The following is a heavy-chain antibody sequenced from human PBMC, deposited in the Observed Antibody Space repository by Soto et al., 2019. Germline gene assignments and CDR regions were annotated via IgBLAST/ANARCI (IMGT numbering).Heavy chain of an antibody. Sequence: EVQLEESGGGLVQPGGSLRLSCAASGFSFSSYWMSWVRQAPGKGPEWVAIVSSDGRDKTYADSVKGRFTISRDNAENSPFLQMNSLRADDTAVYYCARDDRHSGPFDYWGQGALVTVSS. CDR2: VSSDGRDK. CDR3: ARDDRHSGPFDY. J-gene: IGHJ4*02. D-gene: IGHD6-19*01. CDR1: GFSFSSYW. V-gene: IGHV3-7*01.